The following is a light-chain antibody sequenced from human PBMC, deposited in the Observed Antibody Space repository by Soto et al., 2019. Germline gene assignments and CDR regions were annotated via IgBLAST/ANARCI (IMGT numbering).Light chain of an antibody. CDR3: AQGLATPFT. V-gene: IGKV2-28*01. CDR1: QSLLHSNGYNY. J-gene: IGKJ4*01. Sequence: DIVMTQSPLSLPVTPGEPASISCRSSQSLLHSNGYNYLNWYLQKPGQSPQLLIYLGSNRASGVPDRFSVSGSGTDFTLTINRVEAEDVGLYFCAQGLATPFTFGGGTKVDIK. CDR2: LGS.